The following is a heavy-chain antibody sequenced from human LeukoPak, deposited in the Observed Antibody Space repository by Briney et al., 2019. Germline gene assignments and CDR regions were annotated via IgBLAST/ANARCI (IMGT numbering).Heavy chain of an antibody. CDR3: ARDWEYSSGWGRNSRWGRPSGGWFDP. Sequence: ASVKVSCKASGYTFTSYGIRWLRQAPGEGLEWVGWISVYNGDTKYVQKLQGRVTMTTDTSTNTAYMELRSLRSDDTAVYYCARDWEYSSGWGRNSRWGRPSGGWFDPWGQGTLVTVSS. V-gene: IGHV1-18*01. D-gene: IGHD6-19*01. CDR1: GYTFTSYG. CDR2: ISVYNGDT. J-gene: IGHJ5*02.